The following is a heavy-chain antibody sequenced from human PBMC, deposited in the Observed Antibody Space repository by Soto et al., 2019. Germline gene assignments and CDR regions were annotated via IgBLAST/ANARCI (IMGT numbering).Heavy chain of an antibody. CDR3: AKWSGFGDL. D-gene: IGHD3-10*01. Sequence: EVQLLESGGGLVQPGGSLRLSCEASGFPLSGYGITWVRQAPGKGLEYVSGITRSADLSFYADSVRGRFTVSRDNSKNTAYLQMNSLRVEDTAVYYCAKWSGFGDLWGQGTLVTVSS. CDR1: GFPLSGYG. CDR2: ITRSADLS. J-gene: IGHJ4*02. V-gene: IGHV3-23*01.